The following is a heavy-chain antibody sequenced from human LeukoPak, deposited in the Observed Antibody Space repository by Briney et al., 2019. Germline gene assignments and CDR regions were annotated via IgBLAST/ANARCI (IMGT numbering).Heavy chain of an antibody. CDR3: ARGGSFFVY. D-gene: IGHD1-26*01. V-gene: IGHV3-48*03. CDR2: ISSSGTTI. Sequence: GGSLRLSCAASGFTFSGYDMNWVRQAPGRGLEWVSYISSSGTTIYYADSVRGRFTISRDNAKNSLYLQMNSLRAEDTAVYYCARGGSFFVYWGQGTLVTVSS. CDR1: GFTFSGYD. J-gene: IGHJ4*02.